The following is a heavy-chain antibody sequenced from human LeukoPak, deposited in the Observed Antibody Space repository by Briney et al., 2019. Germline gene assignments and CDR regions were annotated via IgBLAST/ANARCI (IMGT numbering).Heavy chain of an antibody. J-gene: IGHJ4*02. Sequence: PSETLSLTCTVSDGSFSSSSFHWGWIRQPPGKGLEWIGSIYYSGSTYYSPSLKSRVTISVDTSKNQFSLELSSVTAADTAMYYCARLRDGIPADYWGQGTLVTVSS. CDR2: IYYSGST. CDR1: DGSFSSSSFH. CDR3: ARLRDGIPADY. D-gene: IGHD5-24*01. V-gene: IGHV4-39*01.